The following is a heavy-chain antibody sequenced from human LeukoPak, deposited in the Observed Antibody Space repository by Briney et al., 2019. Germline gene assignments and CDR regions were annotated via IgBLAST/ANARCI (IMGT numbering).Heavy chain of an antibody. CDR2: IIPICGTA. CDR1: GGTFSSYA. V-gene: IGHV1-69*06. D-gene: IGHD2-2*01. CDR3: ARAPPGYCSSTSCYNWFDP. Sequence: GASVKVSCKASGGTFSSYAISWVRQAPGQGLEWMGGIIPICGTANYAQKCQGRVTITADKSTSTAYMQLSSLRSEDTAVYYCARAPPGYCSSTSCYNWFDPWGQGTLVTVSS. J-gene: IGHJ5*02.